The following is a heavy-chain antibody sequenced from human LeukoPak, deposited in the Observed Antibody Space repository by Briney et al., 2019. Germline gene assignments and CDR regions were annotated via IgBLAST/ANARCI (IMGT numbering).Heavy chain of an antibody. CDR1: GFTLSSYW. Sequence: GGSLGLSCAASGFTLSSYWMSWVRQAPGKGLEWVANIKQDGSGKYYVDSVKGRFTISRDNAKNSLFLQMNSLRAEDTAVYYCARACGSASCPYYFDYWGQGSLVTVSS. V-gene: IGHV3-7*01. J-gene: IGHJ4*02. CDR3: ARACGSASCPYYFDY. D-gene: IGHD2-2*01. CDR2: IKQDGSGK.